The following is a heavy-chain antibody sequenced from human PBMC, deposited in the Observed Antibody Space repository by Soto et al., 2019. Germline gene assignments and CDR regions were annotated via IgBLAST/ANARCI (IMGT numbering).Heavy chain of an antibody. J-gene: IGHJ4*02. CDR2: IYWDDDK. V-gene: IGHV2-5*02. Sequence: QITLKESGPTLVRPTQTLTLTCTVSGFSLDTWGVGVGWIRQSPGKAPEWLALIYWDDDKRYSPSLKNRLTITNDTSKNQVVLTLTNMDPVETVTYYCARALGSWGSYYFDHWGQGTLVTVSS. CDR3: ARALGSWGSYYFDH. D-gene: IGHD3-16*01. CDR1: GFSLDTWGVG.